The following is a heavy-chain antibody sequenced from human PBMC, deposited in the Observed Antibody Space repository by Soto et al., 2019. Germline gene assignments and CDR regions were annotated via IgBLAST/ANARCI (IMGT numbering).Heavy chain of an antibody. CDR2: ISSNGVGT. J-gene: IGHJ6*03. CDR1: EFTLSGYA. V-gene: IGHV3-64*01. CDR3: ARRARPDFYYMDV. Sequence: EVQLAESGGGLAQPGGSLRLSCAASEFTLSGYAMDWVRQAPGKGLEYVSGISSNGVGTYYANSVQGRFTISSDISKNTVYLQMGSLRPEDMAVYYCARRARPDFYYMDVWGKGTTVTFSS. D-gene: IGHD6-6*01.